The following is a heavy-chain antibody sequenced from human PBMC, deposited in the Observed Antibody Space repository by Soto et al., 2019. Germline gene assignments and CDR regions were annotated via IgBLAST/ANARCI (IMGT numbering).Heavy chain of an antibody. CDR3: ARDFVRDPMIQLASSYYYGMDV. CDR2: IYYSGST. D-gene: IGHD5-18*01. J-gene: IGHJ6*02. Sequence: SETLSLTCTVSGGSISSGSSYWSWIRQHPGEGLEWIGYIYYSGSTYYNPSLKSRVTISIDTSKNQFSLKLSPVTAADTAVYYCARDFVRDPMIQLASSYYYGMDVWGQGTTVTVSS. V-gene: IGHV4-31*03. CDR1: GGSISSGSSY.